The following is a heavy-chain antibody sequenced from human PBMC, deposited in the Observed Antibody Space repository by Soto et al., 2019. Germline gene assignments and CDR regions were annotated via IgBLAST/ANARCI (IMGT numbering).Heavy chain of an antibody. J-gene: IGHJ6*02. V-gene: IGHV4-30-2*01. CDR3: ARAYYDFGTSYHYGMDV. D-gene: IGHD3-3*01. Sequence: QLQLQESGSGLVKPSQTLSLTCAVSGVSISSDGYSWSWIRQPPGKGLEWIGFIYQSGSTYYNPSLNSRGTMPVDRSKNQFSLNLTSVTAADTAVYYCARAYYDFGTSYHYGMDVWGQGTTVTVSS. CDR1: GVSISSDGYS. CDR2: IYQSGST.